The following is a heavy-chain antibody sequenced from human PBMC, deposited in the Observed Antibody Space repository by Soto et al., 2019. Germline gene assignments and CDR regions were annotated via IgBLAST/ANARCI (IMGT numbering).Heavy chain of an antibody. CDR2: IYYSGST. CDR1: GGSIGSSSYY. D-gene: IGHD2-15*01. Sequence: SETLSLTCTVSGGSIGSSSYYWGWIRQPPGKGLEWIGSIYYSGSTYYNPSLKSRVTISVDTSKNQFSLKLSSLTAADTAVYDCARVRLADTPVRYFDYWGQRTLVTVSS. CDR3: ARVRLADTPVRYFDY. V-gene: IGHV4-39*01. J-gene: IGHJ4*02.